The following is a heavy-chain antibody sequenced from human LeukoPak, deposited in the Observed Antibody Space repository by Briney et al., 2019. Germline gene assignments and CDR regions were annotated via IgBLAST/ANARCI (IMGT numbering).Heavy chain of an antibody. J-gene: IGHJ5*01. Sequence: PSETLSLTCTVSGGSISSGSYYWGWIRQPPGKGLEWFGIIYYSGTTYYTSSLKSRATIAVDTSKYQFSLILSYLTAADCATYYCARAVLATKSEHWFASWGQGNLVTVSS. CDR1: GGSISSGSYY. D-gene: IGHD2-8*01. CDR2: IYYSGTT. CDR3: ARAVLATKSEHWFAS. V-gene: IGHV4-39*07.